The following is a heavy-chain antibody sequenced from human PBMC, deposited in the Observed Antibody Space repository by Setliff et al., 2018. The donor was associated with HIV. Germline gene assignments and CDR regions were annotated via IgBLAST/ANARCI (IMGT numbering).Heavy chain of an antibody. CDR2: IYGDGSDP. D-gene: IGHD3-22*01. CDR3: ARGPHYYDSSGYFNY. V-gene: IGHV5-51*01. CDR1: GYKFTDCW. Sequence: GESLKSSCKGFGYKFTDCWVGWVRQMPGEGREWMGVIYGDGSDPRYSPSFQGQVTISVDKSISTAYLQWSSLKASDTAMYYCARGPHYYDSSGYFNYWGQGSL. J-gene: IGHJ4*02.